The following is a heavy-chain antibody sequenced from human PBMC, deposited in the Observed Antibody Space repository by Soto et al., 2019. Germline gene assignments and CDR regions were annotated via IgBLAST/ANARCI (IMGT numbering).Heavy chain of an antibody. D-gene: IGHD2-15*01. J-gene: IGHJ6*02. Sequence: QVQLQESGPGLVKPSQTLSLTCTVSGGSISSVGYYWSWIRQDPGKGLEWIGYIYYSGSTYYNPSLTSRLTISVATSKNQFPLTLSSVPAADTAVDYWARDLGYPSGLMDVWGQGTTVTVSS. V-gene: IGHV4-31*03. CDR2: IYYSGST. CDR1: GGSISSVGYY. CDR3: ARDLGYPSGLMDV.